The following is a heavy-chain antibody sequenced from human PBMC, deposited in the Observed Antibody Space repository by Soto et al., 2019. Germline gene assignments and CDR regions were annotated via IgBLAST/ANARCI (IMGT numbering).Heavy chain of an antibody. Sequence: QVQLVESGGGVVQPGSSLRISCAASGIAFQTQGMQWVRQAPGKGLEWVAVIWHDGSNQEYGDSVMGRFTISRDDSNNMLLLQRNSLRGEDTAVYYGVWYQITGYKNWGQGTVVPVSS. CDR2: IWHDGSNQ. J-gene: IGHJ4*02. CDR3: VWYQITGYKN. D-gene: IGHD5-12*01. CDR1: GIAFQTQG. V-gene: IGHV3-33*01.